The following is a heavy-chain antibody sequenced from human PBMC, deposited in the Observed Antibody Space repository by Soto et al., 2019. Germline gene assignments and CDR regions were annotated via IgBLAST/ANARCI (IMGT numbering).Heavy chain of an antibody. CDR1: GGSISSSSYY. CDR3: IVVPAAKYYYYYYMDA. J-gene: IGHJ6*03. D-gene: IGHD2-2*01. CDR2: IYYSGST. Sequence: QLQLQESGPGLVKPSETLSLTCTVSGGSISSSSYYWGWIRQPPGKGLEWIGSIYYSGSTYYNPSLKSRVTISVDTSKNQFSLKLSSVTDADTAVYYCIVVPAAKYYYYYYMDAWGKGTTVTVSS. V-gene: IGHV4-39*01.